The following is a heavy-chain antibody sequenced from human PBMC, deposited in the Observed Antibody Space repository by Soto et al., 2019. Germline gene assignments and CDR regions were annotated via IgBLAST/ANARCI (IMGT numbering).Heavy chain of an antibody. J-gene: IGHJ4*02. V-gene: IGHV3-33*01. CDR2: IGYDGSKE. CDR3: ASDWLGKYFDF. Sequence: QVQLVESGGGVVQPGRSLRLSCAASGFTFSGFGMHWVRQAPGKGLEWVSVIGYDGSKEYYADSVKGRFTISRDSSKLMVNLKSNNLRAEDVGVYYCASDWLGKYFDFWGQGTMVTVSS. D-gene: IGHD6-19*01. CDR1: GFTFSGFG.